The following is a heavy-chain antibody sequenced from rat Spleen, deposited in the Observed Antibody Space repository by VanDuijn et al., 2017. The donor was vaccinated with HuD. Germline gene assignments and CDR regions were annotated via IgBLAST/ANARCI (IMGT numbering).Heavy chain of an antibody. D-gene: IGHD1-2*01. CDR1: GFTFSDYY. CDR3: ATEAAPNWFAY. V-gene: IGHV5-27*01. CDR2: ISPSGVP. Sequence: EVQLVESDGGLVQPGRSLKLSCAASGFTFSDYYMAWVRQAPTKGLEWVATISPSGVPYYRDSVKGRFTISRDNAKSTLSLQMDSLRSEDTATYYCATEAAPNWFAYWGQGTLVTVSS. J-gene: IGHJ3*01.